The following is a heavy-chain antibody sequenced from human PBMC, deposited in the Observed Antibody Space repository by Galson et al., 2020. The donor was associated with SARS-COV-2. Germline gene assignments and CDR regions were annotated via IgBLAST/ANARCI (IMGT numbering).Heavy chain of an antibody. Sequence: GGSLRLSCAASGFIFTDFWMNWVRQAPGKGLEWVANIKRDGSEKYYVDSVKGRFIVSRDNSKSSLYLEMTSLTAEDTAVYYCATGGVLGPTITQDFDCWGQGTLVTVSS. V-gene: IGHV3-7*01. D-gene: IGHD3-3*01. CDR3: ATGGVLGPTITQDFDC. J-gene: IGHJ4*02. CDR2: IKRDGSEK. CDR1: GFIFTDFW.